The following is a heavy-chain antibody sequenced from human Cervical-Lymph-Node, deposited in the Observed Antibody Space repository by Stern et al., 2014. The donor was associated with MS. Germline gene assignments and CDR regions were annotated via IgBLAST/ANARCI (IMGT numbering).Heavy chain of an antibody. J-gene: IGHJ6*02. V-gene: IGHV1-2*04. Sequence: VQLVQSGAEVKKPGASVKVSCKASGYTFTGYYIHWVRQAPGQGLEWMGWINPHSGGTKYAKKFQGWVTMTRDTSISTAYMELSRLKSDDTAVFYCARESVGIVGATTYYYGIDVWGQGTTVTVSS. CDR1: GYTFTGYY. D-gene: IGHD1-26*01. CDR2: INPHSGGT. CDR3: ARESVGIVGATTYYYGIDV.